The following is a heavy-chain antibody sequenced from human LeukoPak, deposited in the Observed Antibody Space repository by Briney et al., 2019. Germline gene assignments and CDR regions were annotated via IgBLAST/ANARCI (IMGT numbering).Heavy chain of an antibody. J-gene: IGHJ5*02. CDR3: ARQRITMVRGANWFDP. Sequence: ASVKVSCKASGYTFTGYYMHWVRQAPGQGLEWMGWINPNSGGTNYAQKFQGRVTMTRDTSISTAYMELSRLRSDDTAAYYCARQRITMVRGANWFDPWGQGTLVTVSS. CDR1: GYTFTGYY. D-gene: IGHD3-10*01. V-gene: IGHV1-2*02. CDR2: INPNSGGT.